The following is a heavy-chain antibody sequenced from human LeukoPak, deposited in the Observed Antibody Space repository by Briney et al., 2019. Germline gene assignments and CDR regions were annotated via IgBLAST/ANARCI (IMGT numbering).Heavy chain of an antibody. CDR3: ARGPPVYFDL. CDR1: GGSFDGYY. V-gene: IGHV4-34*01. Sequence: SETLSLTCAVFGGSFDGYYWSWIRQPPGKGLEWIGEITYDGSTNYNPSLKSRVTISVDTSKNQFSLKLSSVTAADTAVYYCARGPPVYFDLWGRGTLVTVSS. J-gene: IGHJ2*01. CDR2: ITYDGST.